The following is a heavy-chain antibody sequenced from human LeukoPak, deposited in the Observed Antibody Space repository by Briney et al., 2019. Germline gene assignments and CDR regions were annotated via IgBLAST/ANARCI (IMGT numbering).Heavy chain of an antibody. Sequence: PGGSLRLSCAASGFTFSSYAMSWVRQAPGKGLEWVPAISGSGGSTYYADSVKGRFTISRDNSKNTLYLQMNSLRAEDTAVYYCAKDLWYGDYAVAFDYWGQGTLVTVSS. CDR2: ISGSGGST. V-gene: IGHV3-23*01. D-gene: IGHD4-17*01. CDR3: AKDLWYGDYAVAFDY. J-gene: IGHJ4*02. CDR1: GFTFSSYA.